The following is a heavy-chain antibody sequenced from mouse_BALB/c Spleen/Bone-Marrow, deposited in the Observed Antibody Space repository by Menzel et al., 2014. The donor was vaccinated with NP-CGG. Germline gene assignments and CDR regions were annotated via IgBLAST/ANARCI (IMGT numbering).Heavy chain of an antibody. D-gene: IGHD2-1*01. Sequence: EVQGVESGGGLVKPGGSLKLSCAASGFTFSDYYMYWARQTPEKRLEWVATISDGGSYTYYPDSVKGRFTISRDNAKNNLYLQMSSLKSEDTAMYYCARYGNYPMDYWGQGTSVTVSS. CDR2: ISDGGSYT. V-gene: IGHV5-4*02. J-gene: IGHJ4*01. CDR3: ARYGNYPMDY. CDR1: GFTFSDYY.